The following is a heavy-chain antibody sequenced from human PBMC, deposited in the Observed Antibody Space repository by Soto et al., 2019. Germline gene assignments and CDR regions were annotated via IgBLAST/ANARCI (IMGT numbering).Heavy chain of an antibody. D-gene: IGHD5-18*01. V-gene: IGHV3-23*01. CDR3: AKDVNAAMVTGAYFYYGMDV. CDR1: GFTFNNYA. J-gene: IGHJ6*02. CDR2: ISGSGGST. Sequence: EVQLLESGGGLEQPGGSLRLSCAASGFTFNNYAMSWVRQAPGKGLEWVSTISGSGGSTYYADSVKGRFTISRDNSKNTLYLQMNSLRAEDTAVYYCAKDVNAAMVTGAYFYYGMDVWGQGTTVTVSS.